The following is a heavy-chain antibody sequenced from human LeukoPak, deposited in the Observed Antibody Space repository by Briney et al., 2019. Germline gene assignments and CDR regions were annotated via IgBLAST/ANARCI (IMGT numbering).Heavy chain of an antibody. D-gene: IGHD1-20*01. CDR3: AKKMSITAASQVDY. V-gene: IGHV3-21*04. CDR1: GFTFTTYT. J-gene: IGHJ4*02. CDR2: ITNNSDYI. Sequence: GGSLRLSCAASGFTFTTYTMNWVRQTPGKGLEWVSSITNNSDYIYYAGSVKGRFTISRDNAKNSLFLQMHNLRAEDTAVYYCAKKMSITAASQVDYWGQGTLVTVSS.